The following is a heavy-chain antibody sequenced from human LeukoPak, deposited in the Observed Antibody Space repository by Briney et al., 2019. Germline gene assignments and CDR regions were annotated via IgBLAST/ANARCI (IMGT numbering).Heavy chain of an antibody. CDR2: ISYVGANK. V-gene: IGHV3-30*18. J-gene: IGHJ4*02. Sequence: GRSLRLSCAASGFPLSSYGVHWVRQAPGQGLEWVAVISYVGANKFYADSVKGRFTISRDTSKNTLYLQMDSLRAEDTAVYYCAKDYQIVKVTTDFFDYWGQGVLVTVSS. CDR1: GFPLSSYG. CDR3: AKDYQIVKVTTDFFDY. D-gene: IGHD3-22*01.